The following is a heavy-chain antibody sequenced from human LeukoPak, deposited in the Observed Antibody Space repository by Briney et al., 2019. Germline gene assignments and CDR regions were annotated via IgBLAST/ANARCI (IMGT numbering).Heavy chain of an antibody. J-gene: IGHJ6*02. D-gene: IGHD3-10*01. CDR2: INHSGST. V-gene: IGHV4-34*01. CDR1: GGSFSGYY. Sequence: SETLSLTCAVYGGSFSGYYWSWIRQPPGKGLEWIGEINHSGSTNYNPSLKSRVTISVDMSKNQFSLKLSSVTAADTAVYYCARSGPDYYYGMDVWGQGTTVTVSS. CDR3: ARSGPDYYYGMDV.